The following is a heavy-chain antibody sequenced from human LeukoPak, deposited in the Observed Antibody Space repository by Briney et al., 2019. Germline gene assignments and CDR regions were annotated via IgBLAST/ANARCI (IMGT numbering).Heavy chain of an antibody. CDR3: ARAPDRFLGDY. CDR2: ISGSGGST. V-gene: IGHV3-23*01. Sequence: GGSLRLSCAASGFTSSSYAMSWVRQAPGKGLEWVSAISGSGGSTYYADSVKGRFTISRDNAKNSLYLQMNSLRAEDTAVYYCARAPDRFLGDYWGQGTLVTVSS. CDR1: GFTSSSYA. J-gene: IGHJ4*02. D-gene: IGHD3-3*01.